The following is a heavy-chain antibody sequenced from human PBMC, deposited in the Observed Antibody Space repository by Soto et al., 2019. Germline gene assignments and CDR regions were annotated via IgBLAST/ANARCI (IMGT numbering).Heavy chain of an antibody. Sequence: GGSLRLSCAASGFTFSSYSMNWVRQAPGKGLEWVSPISSSSYIYYADSVKGRFTISRDNAKNSLYLQMNSLRAEDTAVYYCARKWELLLPDYWGQGTLVTVSS. CDR3: ARKWELLLPDY. CDR1: GFTFSSYS. CDR2: ISSSSYI. J-gene: IGHJ4*02. D-gene: IGHD1-26*01. V-gene: IGHV3-21*01.